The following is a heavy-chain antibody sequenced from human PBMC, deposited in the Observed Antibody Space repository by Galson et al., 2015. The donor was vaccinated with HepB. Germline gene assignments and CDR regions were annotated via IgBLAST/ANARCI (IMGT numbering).Heavy chain of an antibody. CDR2: ISWNSGSI. CDR1: GFTFVDYA. D-gene: IGHD5-12*01. J-gene: IGHJ4*02. V-gene: IGHV3-9*01. CDR3: AKDSVATITHFDY. Sequence: SLRLSCAASGFTFVDYAMNWVRQAPGKGLEWVSGISWNSGSIGYADSVKGRFTISRDNAKNSLYLQMNSLRAEDTALYYCAKDSVATITHFDYWGQGTLVTVSS.